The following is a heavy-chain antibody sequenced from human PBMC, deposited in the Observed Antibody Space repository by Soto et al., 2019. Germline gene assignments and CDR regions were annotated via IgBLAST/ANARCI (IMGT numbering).Heavy chain of an antibody. CDR2: IHHSGST. J-gene: IGHJ6*02. V-gene: IGHV4-4*02. CDR3: AGGSAGGIPPYYYGMDV. CDR1: GVSISRSNW. D-gene: IGHD3-3*01. Sequence: PSETLSLTCAVSGVSISRSNWWSWIRQSPEKGLEWIGEIHHSGSTNYHASLKSRVTISVDKSKNQFSLTLTSVTAADTAVYYCAGGSAGGIPPYYYGMDVWGQGTTVTVSS.